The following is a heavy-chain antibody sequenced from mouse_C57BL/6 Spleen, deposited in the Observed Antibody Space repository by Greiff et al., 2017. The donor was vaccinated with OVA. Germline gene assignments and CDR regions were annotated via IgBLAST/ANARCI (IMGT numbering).Heavy chain of an antibody. D-gene: IGHD2-4*01. CDR3: DRNDDHDDRPHYDFDY. J-gene: IGHJ4*01. CDR2: IWTGGGT. V-gene: IGHV2-9-1*01. CDR1: GFSLTSYA. Sequence: VKLQESGPGLVAPSQCLSITCTVSGFSLTSYAISWVRQPPGKGLEWLGVIWTGGGTNYNSALKSRLSISKDNSKSQVFLKMNSLQTDDTARDYCDRNDDHDDRPHYDFDYWGQGTTVTVSS.